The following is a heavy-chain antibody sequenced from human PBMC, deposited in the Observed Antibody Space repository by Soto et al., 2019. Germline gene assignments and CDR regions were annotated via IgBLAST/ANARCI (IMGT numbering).Heavy chain of an antibody. V-gene: IGHV1-18*04. D-gene: IGHD3-9*01. J-gene: IGHJ5*02. CDR1: GYTFTSYG. Sequence: ASVKLSCKASGYTFTSYGISWVRQAPGQGLEWMGWISAYNGNTNYAQKLQGRVTMTTDTSTSTAYMELRSLRSDDTAVYYCARDRNYDILPPTDNWFDPWGQGTLVNVSS. CDR3: ARDRNYDILPPTDNWFDP. CDR2: ISAYNGNT.